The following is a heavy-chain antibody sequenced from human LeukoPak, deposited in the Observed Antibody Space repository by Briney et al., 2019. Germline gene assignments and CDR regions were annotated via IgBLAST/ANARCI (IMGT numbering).Heavy chain of an antibody. CDR1: GFTFSTYG. V-gene: IGHV3-30*02. Sequence: PGGSLRLSCAASGFTFSTYGTHWVRQAPDKGLEWVAFIQYDGSNKYYADSVKGRFTISRDNSKNTLYPHMNSLRAEDTAVYYCAKDKGGYFTTSIDYWGQGTLVTVSS. D-gene: IGHD2/OR15-2a*01. CDR3: AKDKGGYFTTSIDY. J-gene: IGHJ4*02. CDR2: IQYDGSNK.